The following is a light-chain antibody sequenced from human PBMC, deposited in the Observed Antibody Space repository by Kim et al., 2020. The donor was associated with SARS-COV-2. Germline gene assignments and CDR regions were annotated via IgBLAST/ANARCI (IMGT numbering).Light chain of an antibody. J-gene: IGLJ2*01. CDR1: SSDVGTYKL. CDR3: CSYAGGNTLV. Sequence: QSALTQPASVSGSPGQSITISCTGTSSDVGTYKLVSWYQHHPGKAPKLMIYEVTKRPSGVSNRVSGSKSGNTASLTISGLQAEDEADYYCCSYAGGNTLVFGGGTQLTVL. CDR2: EVT. V-gene: IGLV2-23*02.